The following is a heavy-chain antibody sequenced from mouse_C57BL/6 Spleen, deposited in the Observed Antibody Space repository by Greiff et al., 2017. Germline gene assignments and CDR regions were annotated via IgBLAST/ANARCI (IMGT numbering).Heavy chain of an antibody. D-gene: IGHD1-1*01. CDR1: GYSITSGYY. V-gene: IGHV3-6*01. Sequence: DVQLQESGPGLVKPSQSLSLTCSVTGYSITSGYYWNWIRQFPGNKLEWMGYISYDGSNNYNPSLKNRISITRDTSKNQFFLKLNSVTTEDTATYYCAGYYGYWGQGTTLTVSS. CDR2: ISYDGSN. CDR3: AGYYGY. J-gene: IGHJ2*01.